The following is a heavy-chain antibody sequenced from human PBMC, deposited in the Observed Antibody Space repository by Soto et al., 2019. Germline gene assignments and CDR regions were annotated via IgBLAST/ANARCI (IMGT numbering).Heavy chain of an antibody. Sequence: GSLRLSCAASGFTVSGNYRSCVRQAPGKGLEWVSVIYSGGSTYYADAVKGRFTISRHNSKNTLYLQMNSLRAEDTAVYYCTREVRGGISYYMDVWGKGTTVTVS. J-gene: IGHJ6*03. D-gene: IGHD3-10*01. V-gene: IGHV3-53*04. CDR3: TREVRGGISYYMDV. CDR2: IYSGGST. CDR1: GFTVSGNY.